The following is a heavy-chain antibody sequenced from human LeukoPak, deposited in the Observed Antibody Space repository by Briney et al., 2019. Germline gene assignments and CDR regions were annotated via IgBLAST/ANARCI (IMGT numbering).Heavy chain of an antibody. CDR1: GGSFSGYH. Sequence: PSETLSLTCGVYGGSFSGYHWTWIRLRPGKGLEWIGVIDHSGSTHYNPSLKSRVTISLDTSNNQFSLKLNSVTAADTAVYYCARGFPSSSRWFDPWGQGTLVTVSS. CDR3: ARGFPSSSRWFDP. CDR2: IDHSGST. D-gene: IGHD6-6*01. V-gene: IGHV4-34*01. J-gene: IGHJ5*02.